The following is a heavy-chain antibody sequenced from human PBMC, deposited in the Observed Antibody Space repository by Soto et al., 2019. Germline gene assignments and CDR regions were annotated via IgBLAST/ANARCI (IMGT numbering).Heavy chain of an antibody. Sequence: KVSCKASGYTFTGYYMHWVRQAPGQVLEGMGWINPNSGGTNYAQEFQGWVTMTRDTSISTAYMELSRLRSDDTAVYYCARGLRSSSWYRSYYYYGMDVWGEGTTVTFYS. CDR1: GYTFTGYY. V-gene: IGHV1-2*04. J-gene: IGHJ6*04. CDR2: INPNSGGT. CDR3: ARGLRSSSWYRSYYYYGMDV. D-gene: IGHD6-13*01.